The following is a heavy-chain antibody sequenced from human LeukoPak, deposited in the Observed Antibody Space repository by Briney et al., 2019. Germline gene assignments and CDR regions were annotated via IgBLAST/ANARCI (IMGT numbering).Heavy chain of an antibody. V-gene: IGHV3-30*19. D-gene: IGHD6-13*01. CDR2: IANDGRDK. CDR3: AKDSKITSADYYFDY. J-gene: IGHJ4*02. Sequence: GGSLRLSCAASRFSFSTYGMHWVRQAPGKGLEWVTVIANDGRDKKYADSVRGRFTISRDNSKNTVYLQMDSLRVEDMAVYYCAKDSKITSADYYFDYWGLGTLVTVSS. CDR1: RFSFSTYG.